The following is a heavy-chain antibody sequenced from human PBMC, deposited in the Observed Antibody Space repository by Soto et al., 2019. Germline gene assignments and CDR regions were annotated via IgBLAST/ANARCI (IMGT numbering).Heavy chain of an antibody. CDR2: INPNSGDT. V-gene: IGHV1-2*02. CDR3: AKGGAIVAAGTRVYLYNAMDV. J-gene: IGHJ6*02. CDR1: GYTFTCYY. D-gene: IGHD1-26*01. Sequence: ASVKVSCKASGYTFTCYYVHWVRQAPGQGLEWMGWINPNSGDTYLAQRFQGRVTMNRDTSIGTAYMELRGLTSDDTAEYYCAKGGAIVAAGTRVYLYNAMDVWGQGTTVTVS.